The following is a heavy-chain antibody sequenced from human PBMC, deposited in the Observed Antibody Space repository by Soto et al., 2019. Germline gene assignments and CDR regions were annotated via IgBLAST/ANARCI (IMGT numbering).Heavy chain of an antibody. J-gene: IGHJ4*02. D-gene: IGHD3-3*01. Sequence: QVQLQESGPGLVKPSETLSLTCTVSGASVSSNSHYWSWFRQPPGQGLEWIGHVFYDGSTSYNPSLKSRFTRSVDTPNNQFSLRLRSLTAADTALYYCATKNWSDGGLDYWGQGTLVSVSS. CDR1: GASVSSNSHY. V-gene: IGHV4-61*01. CDR3: ATKNWSDGGLDY. CDR2: VFYDGST.